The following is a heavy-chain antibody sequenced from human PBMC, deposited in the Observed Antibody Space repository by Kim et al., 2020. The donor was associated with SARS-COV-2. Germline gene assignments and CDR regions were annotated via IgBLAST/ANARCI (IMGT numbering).Heavy chain of an antibody. J-gene: IGHJ4*02. CDR3: AKDSWSNGWFPFDH. V-gene: IGHV3-23*01. D-gene: IGHD6-19*01. CDR2: ISGTGGST. CDR1: GFTFSNNA. Sequence: GGSLRLSCEASGFTFSNNAMSWVRQTPGKGLEWVSVISGTGGSTYYADSVKGRFTISRDNSKNTLFLQMNSLRAEDTAVYYCAKDSWSNGWFPFDHWGQGTLVTVSS.